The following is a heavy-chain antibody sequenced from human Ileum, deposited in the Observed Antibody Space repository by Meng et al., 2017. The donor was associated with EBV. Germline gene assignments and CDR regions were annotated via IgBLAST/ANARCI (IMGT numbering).Heavy chain of an antibody. CDR3: TTGYTRASHDGY. V-gene: IGHV3-15*01. Sequence: VESGGGLVESGSCLMLYFAASGFSFSLSGMNWVRQAPGKGLEWVGHIKSKSDGGTTDYAAPVKGGFTVSRDDSKDTLFLQMNSLKTEDTAVYYCTTGYTRASHDGYWGQGTLVTVSS. D-gene: IGHD2-2*01. J-gene: IGHJ4*02. CDR1: GFSFSLSG. CDR2: IKSKSDGGTT.